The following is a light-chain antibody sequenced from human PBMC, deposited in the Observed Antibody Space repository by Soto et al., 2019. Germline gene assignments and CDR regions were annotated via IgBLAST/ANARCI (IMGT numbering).Light chain of an antibody. CDR3: QSYDSSLSYV. V-gene: IGLV1-40*01. Sequence: QSVLTQPPSVSGAPGQSVTISCTGSSSNIGAGYDVHWYQQLPGTAPKLLIHGNSNRPSGVPDRFSGSKSGTSASLAITGLQAEDEADYYCQSYDSSLSYVFGTGTKLTVL. J-gene: IGLJ1*01. CDR2: GNS. CDR1: SSNIGAGYD.